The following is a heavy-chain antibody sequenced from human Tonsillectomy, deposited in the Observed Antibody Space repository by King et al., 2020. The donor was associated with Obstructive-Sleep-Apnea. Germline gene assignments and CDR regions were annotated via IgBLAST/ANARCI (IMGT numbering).Heavy chain of an antibody. CDR2: INHRGST. J-gene: IGHJ4*02. D-gene: IGHD3-10*01. Sequence: VQLQQWGAGLLKPSETLTLTCAVYGGSFTGYHWSWIRQPPGKGLEWIGEINHRGSTNYNPSLKSRVTMLVDTSKNQFSLNLSSVTAADTAVYYCARRYYGSGSYSPFDYWGQGNLVTVSS. CDR3: ARRYYGSGSYSPFDY. CDR1: GGSFTGYH. V-gene: IGHV4-34*01.